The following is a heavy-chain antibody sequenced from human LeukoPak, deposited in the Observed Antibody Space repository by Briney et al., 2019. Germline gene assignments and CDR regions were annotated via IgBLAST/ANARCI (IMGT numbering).Heavy chain of an antibody. CDR3: ARARSSYGYGDAFDI. D-gene: IGHD5-18*01. CDR1: GFTFSTYG. Sequence: GGSLRLSCAASGFTFSTYGMHWVRQAPGKGLEWVAFIRYDGSNKYYADSVKGRFTISRDNSKNTLYLQMNSLRAEDTAVYYCARARSSYGYGDAFDIWGQGTMVTVSS. J-gene: IGHJ3*02. CDR2: IRYDGSNK. V-gene: IGHV3-30*02.